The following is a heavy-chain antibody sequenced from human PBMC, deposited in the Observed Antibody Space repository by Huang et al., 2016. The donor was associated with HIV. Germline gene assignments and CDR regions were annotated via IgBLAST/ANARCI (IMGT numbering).Heavy chain of an antibody. CDR3: AGDTSMINGDY. J-gene: IGHJ4*02. D-gene: IGHD5-18*01. CDR1: GGSFSGDY. CDR2: INHGGST. V-gene: IGHV4-34*01. Sequence: QVQLQQWGAGLLKPSETLSLTCAGYGGSFSGDYWSWIRQPPGKGLEWIGEINHGGSTNYNPSLKSRVTLSIDTSKNQFSLKLRSVTAADTAVYYCAGDTSMINGDYWGQGTLVTVSS.